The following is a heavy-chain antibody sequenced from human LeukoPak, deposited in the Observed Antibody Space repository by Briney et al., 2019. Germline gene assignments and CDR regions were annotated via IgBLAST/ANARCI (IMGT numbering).Heavy chain of an antibody. CDR1: GGSISSYY. D-gene: IGHD5/OR15-5a*01. CDR3: ATLVSTRYYFDY. J-gene: IGHJ4*02. CDR2: IYYSGST. V-gene: IGHV4-59*08. Sequence: SETLSLTCTVSGGSISSYYWSWIRQPPGKGLEWIGYIYYSGSTNYNPSLRSRVTISVDTSKNQFSLRLTSVTAADTAVYFCATLVSTRYYFDYWGQGTLVTVSS.